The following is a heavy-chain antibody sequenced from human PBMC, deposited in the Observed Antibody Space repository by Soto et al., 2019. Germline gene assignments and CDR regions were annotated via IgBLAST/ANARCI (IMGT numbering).Heavy chain of an antibody. Sequence: QVQLVQSGAEEKKPGASVKVSCKASGYTLTKYAMHWVRQAPGQSLAWMGWINAGNGNTKSSQKFQGRVAISRDTSASTAYMELSSLRSEDTAVYYCAREKWLGVDYWGQGTLVTVSS. V-gene: IGHV1-3*05. D-gene: IGHD6-19*01. CDR3: AREKWLGVDY. J-gene: IGHJ4*02. CDR1: GYTLTKYA. CDR2: INAGNGNT.